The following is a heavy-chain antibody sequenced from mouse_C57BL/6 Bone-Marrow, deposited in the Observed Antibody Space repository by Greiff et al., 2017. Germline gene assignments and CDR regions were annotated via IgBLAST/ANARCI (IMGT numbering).Heavy chain of an antibody. Sequence: QVQLQQPGAELVKPGASVKLSCKASGYTFTSYWMHWVKQRPGRGLEGIGRIDPNSGGTKYNEKFKSKATLTVDKPSSTAYMQLSSLTSEDSAVYYCARRSYDDAMDYWGQGTSVTVSS. CDR3: ARRSYDDAMDY. CDR1: GYTFTSYW. J-gene: IGHJ4*01. D-gene: IGHD1-1*01. V-gene: IGHV1-72*01. CDR2: IDPNSGGT.